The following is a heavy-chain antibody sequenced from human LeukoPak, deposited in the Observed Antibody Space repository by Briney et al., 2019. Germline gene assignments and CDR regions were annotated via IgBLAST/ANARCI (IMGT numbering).Heavy chain of an antibody. V-gene: IGHV3-21*01. Sequence: GGSLRLSCAASGFTFSSYSMNWVRQAPGKGLEWVSSISSSSSYIYYADSVKGRFAISRDNAKNSLYLQMNSLRAEDTAVYYCARDSSSWYWFDYWGQGTLVTVSS. D-gene: IGHD6-13*01. CDR1: GFTFSSYS. J-gene: IGHJ4*02. CDR3: ARDSSSWYWFDY. CDR2: ISSSSSYI.